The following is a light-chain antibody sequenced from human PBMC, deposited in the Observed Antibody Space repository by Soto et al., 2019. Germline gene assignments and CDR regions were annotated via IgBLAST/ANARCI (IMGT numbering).Light chain of an antibody. CDR2: GAS. J-gene: IGKJ2*01. CDR1: PSVSSSY. CDR3: QHYGSSPYT. Sequence: EIGLTQSPGTLSLSPGERVTLSCRASPSVSSSYLAWYQQKPGQAPRLLFYGASRRATGIPDRFSGGQSGTDFTLTVSRLEPEDFAVYFCQHYGSSPYTFGQGTKVDIK. V-gene: IGKV3-20*01.